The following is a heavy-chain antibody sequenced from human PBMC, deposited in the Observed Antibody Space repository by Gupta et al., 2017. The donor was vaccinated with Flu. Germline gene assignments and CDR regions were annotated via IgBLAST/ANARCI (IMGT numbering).Heavy chain of an antibody. CDR3: ARSVGGSCHFDS. Sequence: GISVRQPPGKGLEWIGEKHHTGTTHYNPSLKSRVTISVDESKNQFSLELNSVTAADTAVYYCARSVGGSCHFDSWGQGTLVTVSS. J-gene: IGHJ4*02. V-gene: IGHV4-4*02. CDR2: KHHTGTT. D-gene: IGHD2-15*01.